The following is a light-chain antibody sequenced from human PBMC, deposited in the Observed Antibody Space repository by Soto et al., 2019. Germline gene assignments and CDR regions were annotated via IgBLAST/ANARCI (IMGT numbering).Light chain of an antibody. CDR1: QRIGSF. J-gene: IGKJ2*01. CDR2: AAS. Sequence: DIQMTQSPSSLSASVGDRVTITCRASQRIGSFLNWYQQKPGKAPKFLISAASTLQSGVPPRFRGSGSGTDFTLTISSLQPDDLATYFCQQSYSPPYTFGQGTKLEIK. V-gene: IGKV1-39*01. CDR3: QQSYSPPYT.